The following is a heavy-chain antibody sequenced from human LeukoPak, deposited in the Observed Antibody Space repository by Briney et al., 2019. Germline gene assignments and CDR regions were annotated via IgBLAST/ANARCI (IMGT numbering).Heavy chain of an antibody. D-gene: IGHD6-6*01. J-gene: IGHJ4*02. CDR3: ARRAARPGFDY. CDR2: VNLQGST. V-gene: IGHV4-4*02. CDR1: GGSITSTNY. Sequence: SGTLSLTCGVSGGSITSTNYWTWVRQPPGKGLEWIGEVNLQGSTNYNPSLKSRVTISVDTSKNQFSLKLNSVTAADTAVYYCARRAARPGFDYWGQGTLVTVSS.